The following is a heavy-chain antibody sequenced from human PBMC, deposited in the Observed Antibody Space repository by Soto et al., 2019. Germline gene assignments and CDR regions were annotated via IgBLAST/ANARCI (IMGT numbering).Heavy chain of an antibody. D-gene: IGHD4-17*01. CDR1: GYTFTSYY. V-gene: IGHV1-46*03. Sequence: QVQLVQSGAEVKKPGASVKVSCKASGYTFTSYYMHWVRQAPGQGLGWMGVINPNGGSTSYAQKVQGRVTMTRDTSTSTVYMELSSLRSEDTAVYYCARSTVPRQYYYYYMDVWGKGTTVTVSS. CDR2: INPNGGST. J-gene: IGHJ6*03. CDR3: ARSTVPRQYYYYYMDV.